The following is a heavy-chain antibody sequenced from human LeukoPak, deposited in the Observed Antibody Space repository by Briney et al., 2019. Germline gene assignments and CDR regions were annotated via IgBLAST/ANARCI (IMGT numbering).Heavy chain of an antibody. CDR1: GFTFSSYG. CDR2: IWYDGSNK. CDR3: AKDTAMVPLGYMDV. Sequence: GGSLRLSCAASGFTFSSYGMHWVRQAPGKGLEWVAVIWYDGSNKYYADSVKGRFTISRDNSKNTLYLQMNSLRAEDTAVYYCAKDTAMVPLGYMDVWGKGTTVTVSS. D-gene: IGHD5-18*01. V-gene: IGHV3-33*06. J-gene: IGHJ6*03.